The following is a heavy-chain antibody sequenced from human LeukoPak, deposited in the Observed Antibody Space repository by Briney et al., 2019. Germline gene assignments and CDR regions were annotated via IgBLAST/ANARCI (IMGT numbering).Heavy chain of an antibody. CDR3: ARVTQLERLFDY. V-gene: IGHV1-2*02. D-gene: IGHD1-1*01. Sequence: GASVKVSCKASGYTFTGYYMHWVRQAPAQGLEWMGWINPNSGGTNYAQKFQGRVTMTRDTSISTAYMALSRLRSDDTAVYYCARVTQLERLFDYWGQGTLVTVSS. CDR2: INPNSGGT. J-gene: IGHJ4*02. CDR1: GYTFTGYY.